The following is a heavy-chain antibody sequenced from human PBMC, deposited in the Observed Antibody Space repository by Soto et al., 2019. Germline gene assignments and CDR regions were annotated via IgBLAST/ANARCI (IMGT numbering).Heavy chain of an antibody. J-gene: IGHJ4*02. V-gene: IGHV4-31*03. D-gene: IGHD2-2*01. CDR2: IYYSGST. CDR1: GGSISSGGYY. Sequence: QVQLQESGPGLVKPSQTLSLTCTVSGGSISSGGYYWSWIRQHPGKGLEWIGYIYYSGSTYYNPSLKRRVTISVDTSKNQFSMKLSSVTAADTAVYYCAREHRSTSESLFDYWGQGTLVTVSS. CDR3: AREHRSTSESLFDY.